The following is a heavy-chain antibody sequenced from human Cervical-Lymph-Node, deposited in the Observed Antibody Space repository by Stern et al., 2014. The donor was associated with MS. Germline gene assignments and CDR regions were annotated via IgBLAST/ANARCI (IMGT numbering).Heavy chain of an antibody. CDR1: GGTFSSYA. D-gene: IGHD1-26*01. CDR2: IILMFGTT. Sequence: QVQLVQSGAEVKKPGSSVKVSCKASGGTFSSYAISWVRQAPGQGLEWMGGIILMFGTTNYAQKFQGRVTIPADDFTSTAYMELSSLRSEDTAVYYCARGELKEGLVRGMDVWGQGTTVTVSS. V-gene: IGHV1-69*01. J-gene: IGHJ6*02. CDR3: ARGELKEGLVRGMDV.